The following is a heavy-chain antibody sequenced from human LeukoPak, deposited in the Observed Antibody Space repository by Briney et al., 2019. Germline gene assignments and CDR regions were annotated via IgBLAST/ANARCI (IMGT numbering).Heavy chain of an antibody. V-gene: IGHV1-18*01. D-gene: IGHD7-27*01. Sequence: GASVKVSCKASGYTFTSYGISWVRQAPGQGLEWMGWISAYNGNTNYAQKLQGRVTMTTDTSTSTAYMELKSLRSEDTAVYYCARRRTGGYYYYMDVWGKGTTVTVSS. CDR3: ARRRTGGYYYYMDV. CDR2: ISAYNGNT. CDR1: GYTFTSYG. J-gene: IGHJ6*03.